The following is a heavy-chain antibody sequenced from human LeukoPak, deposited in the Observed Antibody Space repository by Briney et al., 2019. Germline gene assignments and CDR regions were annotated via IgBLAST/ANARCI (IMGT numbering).Heavy chain of an antibody. V-gene: IGHV4-34*01. CDR1: GGSFSGYY. CDR3: ARFLFGVVIIGFDC. CDR2: INHSGST. Sequence: SETLSLTCAVYGGSFSGYYWSWIRQPPGKGLEWIGEINHSGSTNYNPSLKSRVTISVDTSKNQFSLKLSSVTAADTAVYYCARFLFGVVIIGFDCWGQGTLVTVSS. J-gene: IGHJ4*02. D-gene: IGHD3-3*01.